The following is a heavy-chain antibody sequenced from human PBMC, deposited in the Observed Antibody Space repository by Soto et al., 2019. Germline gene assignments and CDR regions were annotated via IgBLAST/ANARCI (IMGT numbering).Heavy chain of an antibody. Sequence: PGGSLRLSCAASGFTFSSYAMHRVRQAPGKGLEWVAVISYDGSHKYYADSVKGRFTIPRDNSKNTLYLQMNSLRAEDTAVYYCARANGGGIDYWGQGTLVTAPQ. V-gene: IGHV3-30-3*01. CDR3: ARANGGGIDY. J-gene: IGHJ4*02. CDR1: GFTFSSYA. CDR2: ISYDGSHK. D-gene: IGHD3-16*01.